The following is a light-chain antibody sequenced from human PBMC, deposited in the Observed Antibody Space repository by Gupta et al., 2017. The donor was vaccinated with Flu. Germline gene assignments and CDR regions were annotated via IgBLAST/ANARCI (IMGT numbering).Light chain of an antibody. CDR1: RSNIAKKY. CDR3: GRWDSSMNAVV. Sequence: KVTLSSSGSRSNIAKKYVSWYQKLPGKAPKLLIYENNKRPSGIPDRFAGSKSGKSATLGISGLQTGDEAEYYCGRWDSSMNAVVFGGGTKLTV. CDR2: ENN. V-gene: IGLV1-51*02. J-gene: IGLJ3*02.